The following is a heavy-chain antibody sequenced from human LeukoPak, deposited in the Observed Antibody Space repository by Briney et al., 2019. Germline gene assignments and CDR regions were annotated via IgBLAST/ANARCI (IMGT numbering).Heavy chain of an antibody. V-gene: IGHV4-59*08. D-gene: IGHD3/OR15-3a*01. CDR1: GGSISSYY. CDR2: IYYSGST. Sequence: PSETLSLTCTVSGGSISSYYWSWIRQPPWKGLEWIGYIYYSGSTNYNPSLKSRVTISVDTSKNQFSLKLSSVTAADTAVYYCARGWTSLFWFDPWGQGTLVTVSS. CDR3: ARGWTSLFWFDP. J-gene: IGHJ5*02.